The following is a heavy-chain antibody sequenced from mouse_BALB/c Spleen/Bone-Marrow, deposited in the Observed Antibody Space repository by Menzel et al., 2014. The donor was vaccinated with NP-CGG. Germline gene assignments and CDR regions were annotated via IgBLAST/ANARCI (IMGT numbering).Heavy chain of an antibody. J-gene: IGHJ3*01. V-gene: IGHV1-7*01. CDR1: GYTFTSYW. CDR2: IYPSTGYT. CDR3: ASDDYAY. Sequence: QVQLKQSGAELAKPGASVKMSCKASGYTFTSYWMHWVKQRPGQGLEWIGYIYPSTGYTEYNQKFKDKVTLTADKSSSTAYMQLSSLTSEDSAVYYCASDDYAYWGQGTLVTVSA. D-gene: IGHD2-4*01.